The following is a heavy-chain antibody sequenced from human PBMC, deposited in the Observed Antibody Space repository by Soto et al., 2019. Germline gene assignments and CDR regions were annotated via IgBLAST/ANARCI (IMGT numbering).Heavy chain of an antibody. D-gene: IGHD3-22*01. J-gene: IGHJ4*02. CDR3: ARAWGSSGYWSGFDF. CDR1: GFTFSSYA. Sequence: QVQLVESGGGVVQPGRSLRLSCAASGFTFSSYAMHWVRQAPGKGLEWVAVISYEGSNKYYADSVKGRFTISRDNSKSTLYLQMNSLRDEDTAVYYCARAWGSSGYWSGFDFWGQGTLVTVSS. V-gene: IGHV3-30-3*01. CDR2: ISYEGSNK.